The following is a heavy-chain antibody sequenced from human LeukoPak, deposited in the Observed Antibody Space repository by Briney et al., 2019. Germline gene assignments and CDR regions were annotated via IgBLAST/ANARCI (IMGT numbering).Heavy chain of an antibody. D-gene: IGHD3-10*01. CDR2: INHSGST. J-gene: IGHJ4*02. V-gene: IGHV4-34*01. Sequence: SGTLSLTCAVYVGAFSGYYWSWIRQPPAKGLEWIGEINHSGSTNYNPSLKSRVTISVDTSKNQFSLRLSSVTAADTAVYYCARVCHLRGVNNWGQGTLVTVSS. CDR3: ARVCHLRGVNN. CDR1: VGAFSGYY.